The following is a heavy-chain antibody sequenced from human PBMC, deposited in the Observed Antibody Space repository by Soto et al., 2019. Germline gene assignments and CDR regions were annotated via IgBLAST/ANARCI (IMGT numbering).Heavy chain of an antibody. CDR1: GFNFKEFA. J-gene: IGHJ4*02. D-gene: IGHD6-19*01. CDR2: ISCCGGSA. V-gene: IGHV3-23*01. Sequence: EVQLLESGGGVVQPGGSLRLSCVASGFNFKEFAMALVRQSAGEGLEWVSGISCCGGSASYADSVKGRFSIARDDSKNTVSLQLNSVRVEDTAQYYCAKADGQQWLIPHLDNWGQGTLVTVS. CDR3: AKADGQQWLIPHLDN.